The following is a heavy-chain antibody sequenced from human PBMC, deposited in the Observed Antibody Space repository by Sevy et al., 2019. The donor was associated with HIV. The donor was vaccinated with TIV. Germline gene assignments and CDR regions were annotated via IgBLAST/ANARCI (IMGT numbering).Heavy chain of an antibody. D-gene: IGHD5-12*01. V-gene: IGHV7-4-1*02. CDR3: AKGRPGSGYAGAAAGD. CDR2: INANTGKP. CDR1: GYRFTSYA. Sequence: ASVKVSCKASGYRFTSYAMNWVRQAPGQGLEWMGWINANTGKPTYAHGFTGRFVFSLDTAVNTAYLQISSLKAEDTAVYYCAKGRPGSGYAGAAAGDWGQGTRVTVSS. J-gene: IGHJ4*02.